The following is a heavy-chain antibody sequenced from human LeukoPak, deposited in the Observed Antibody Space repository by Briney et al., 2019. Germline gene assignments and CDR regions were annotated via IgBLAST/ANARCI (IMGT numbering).Heavy chain of an antibody. J-gene: IGHJ4*02. V-gene: IGHV3-23*01. CDR3: TKEGGDYYDSSGSITPFDY. CDR1: GFTFSSYA. CDR2: ISGSGGST. Sequence: PGGSLRLSCAASGFTFSSYAMSWVRQAPGKGLEWVSAISGSGGSTYYVDSVKGRFTISRDNSKNTLYLQMNSLRAEDTAVYYCTKEGGDYYDSSGSITPFDYWGQGTLVTVSS. D-gene: IGHD3-22*01.